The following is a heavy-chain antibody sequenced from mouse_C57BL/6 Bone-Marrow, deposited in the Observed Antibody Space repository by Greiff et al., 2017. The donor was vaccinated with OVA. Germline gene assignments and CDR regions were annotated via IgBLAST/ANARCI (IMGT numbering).Heavy chain of an antibody. J-gene: IGHJ4*01. CDR1: GYTFTDYY. D-gene: IGHD1-1*01. CDR3: ARDSVSITTVYYYAMDY. V-gene: IGHV1-26*01. Sequence: EVQLQQSGPELVKPGASVKISCKASGYTFTDYYMNWVKQSHGKSLEWIGDINPNNGGTSYNQKFKGKATLTVDKSSSTAYMELRSLTSEDSAVYYCARDSVSITTVYYYAMDYWGQGTSVTVSP. CDR2: INPNNGGT.